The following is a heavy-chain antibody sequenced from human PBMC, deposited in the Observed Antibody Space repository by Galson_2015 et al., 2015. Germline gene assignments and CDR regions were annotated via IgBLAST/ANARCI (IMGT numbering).Heavy chain of an antibody. D-gene: IGHD3-10*01. CDR3: ARGGSGPFWFDP. CDR2: IEKDGSEK. V-gene: IGHV3-7*04. J-gene: IGHJ5*02. Sequence: SFSNAWMRWVRPAPGKGLEWVANIEKDGSEKYYVDSVKGRFTISRDNAKNSLYLQMNGLRAEDAAVYYCARGGSGPFWFDPWGQGTLVIVSS. CDR1: SFSNAW.